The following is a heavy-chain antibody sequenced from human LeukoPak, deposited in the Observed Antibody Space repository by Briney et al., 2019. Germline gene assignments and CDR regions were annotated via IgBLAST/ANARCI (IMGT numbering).Heavy chain of an antibody. J-gene: IGHJ4*02. V-gene: IGHV1-2*02. CDR3: ARGRRILVGDSNAGDYFDY. D-gene: IGHD1-26*01. Sequence: VASVKVSGKASGYTFTDYYILWVRQAPGQGLEWMGWVKPNSGGTYYAQRFQGRVTVTRDTSISTAYIELSRLTSDDTAVYYCARGRRILVGDSNAGDYFDYWGQGTLVTVSS. CDR2: VKPNSGGT. CDR1: GYTFTDYY.